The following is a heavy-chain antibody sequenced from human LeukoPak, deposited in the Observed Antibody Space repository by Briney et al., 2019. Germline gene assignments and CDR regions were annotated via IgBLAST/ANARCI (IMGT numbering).Heavy chain of an antibody. CDR3: AKDITGLTANTKIVVVTAIHPNFDY. D-gene: IGHD2-21*02. CDR1: GFTFSSYA. Sequence: PGGSLRLSCAASGFTFSSYAMSWVRQAPGKGLEWVSAISGSGGSTYHADSVKGRFTISRDNSKNTLYLQMNSLRAEDTAVYYCAKDITGLTANTKIVVVTAIHPNFDYWGQGTLVTVSS. CDR2: ISGSGGST. V-gene: IGHV3-23*01. J-gene: IGHJ4*02.